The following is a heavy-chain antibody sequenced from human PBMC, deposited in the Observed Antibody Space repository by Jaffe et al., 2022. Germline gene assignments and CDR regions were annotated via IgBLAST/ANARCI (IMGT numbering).Heavy chain of an antibody. CDR2: IDWDDDK. J-gene: IGHJ3*02. V-gene: IGHV2-70*01. Sequence: QVTLRESGPALVKPTQTLTLTCTFSGFSLSTSGMCVSWIRQPPGKALEWLALIDWDDDKYYSTSLKTRLTISKDTSKNQVVLTMTNMDPVDTATYYCARIGPSGLYGDYADDAFDIWGQGTMVTVSS. D-gene: IGHD4-17*01. CDR3: ARIGPSGLYGDYADDAFDI. CDR1: GFSLSTSGMC.